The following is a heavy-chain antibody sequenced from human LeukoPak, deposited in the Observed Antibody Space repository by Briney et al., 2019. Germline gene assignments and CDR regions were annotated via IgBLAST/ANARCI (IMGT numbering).Heavy chain of an antibody. CDR1: GGSISSGGYY. J-gene: IGHJ4*02. CDR2: IYYSGST. D-gene: IGHD6-19*01. V-gene: IGHV4-31*03. CDR3: ARVARQWLVLFDY. Sequence: SETLSLTCTVSGGSISSGGYYWSWIRQHAGKGLEWIGYIYYSGSTYYNPSLKSRVTISVDTSKNQFSLKLSSVTAADTAVYYCARVARQWLVLFDYWGQGTLVTVSS.